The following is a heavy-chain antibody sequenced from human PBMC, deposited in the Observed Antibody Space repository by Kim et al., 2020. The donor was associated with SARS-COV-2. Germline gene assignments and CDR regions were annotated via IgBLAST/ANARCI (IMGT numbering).Heavy chain of an antibody. CDR2: IDPSDSYT. J-gene: IGHJ6*02. D-gene: IGHD2-2*01. V-gene: IGHV5-10-1*01. CDR1: GYSFTSYW. Sequence: GESLKISCKGSGYSFTSYWISWVRQMPGKGLEWMGRIDPSDSYTNYSPSFQGHVTISADKSISTAYLQWSSLKASDTAMYYCARNPIVVVPAAMPAGYYYGMDVWGQGTTVTVSS. CDR3: ARNPIVVVPAAMPAGYYYGMDV.